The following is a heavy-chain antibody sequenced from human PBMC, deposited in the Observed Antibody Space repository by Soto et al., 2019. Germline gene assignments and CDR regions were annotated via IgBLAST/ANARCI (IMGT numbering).Heavy chain of an antibody. CDR3: RVTGVSEVDY. V-gene: IGHV1-2*02. Sequence: QVQLVQSGAEVKKPGASVKVSCKASGYIFSGYYIHWVRQAPGQGLESLGYINPDSGGTHSPQKFQGRVTMTRDTSISTAYMELRSLRSDDTAVYYCRVTGVSEVDYWGQGTLVTVSS. D-gene: IGHD3-9*01. CDR1: GYIFSGYY. CDR2: INPDSGGT. J-gene: IGHJ4*02.